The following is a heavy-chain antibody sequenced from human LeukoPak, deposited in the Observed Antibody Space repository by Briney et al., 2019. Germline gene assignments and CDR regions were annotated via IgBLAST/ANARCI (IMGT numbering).Heavy chain of an antibody. V-gene: IGHV1-69*05. CDR3: GRKAGDCGGGSCYSIDY. Sequence: SVKVSCKASGGTFSSYATSWVRQAPGQGLEWMGGIIPIFGTANYAQKFQGRVTITTDESTSTAYMEVSSLRSEDTAVYYCGRKAGDCGGGSCYSIDYWGQGTLVTVSS. CDR1: GGTFSSYA. D-gene: IGHD2-15*01. J-gene: IGHJ4*02. CDR2: IIPIFGTA.